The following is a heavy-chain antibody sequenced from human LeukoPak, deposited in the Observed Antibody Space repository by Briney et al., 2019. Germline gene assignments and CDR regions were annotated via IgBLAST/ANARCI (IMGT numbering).Heavy chain of an antibody. V-gene: IGHV1-2*02. D-gene: IGHD5-12*01. CDR3: ARANVDIVATIWGSLTGWFDP. Sequence: ASVKVSCKASGYTFTGYYMHWVRQAPGQGLEWMGWINPNSGGTNYAQKFQGRVTMTRDTSISTAYMELSRLRSDDTAVYYCARANVDIVATIWGSLTGWFDPWGQGTLVTVSS. CDR2: INPNSGGT. J-gene: IGHJ5*02. CDR1: GYTFTGYY.